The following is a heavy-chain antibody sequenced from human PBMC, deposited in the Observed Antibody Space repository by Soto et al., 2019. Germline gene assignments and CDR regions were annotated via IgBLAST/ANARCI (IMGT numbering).Heavy chain of an antibody. CDR2: INAGNGNI. Sequence: QVHLVQSGAEVKKPGASVKVSCKASGYTFTDFAIHWVRQAPGQRLEWMAWINAGNGNIKYSQNFQGRLTITRDTSATTAYMELSSLRSEDTAIYYCARSVMQLDLYYYYGMDVWGQGTTVTVSS. D-gene: IGHD6-6*01. CDR1: GYTFTDFA. CDR3: ARSVMQLDLYYYYGMDV. V-gene: IGHV1-3*01. J-gene: IGHJ6*02.